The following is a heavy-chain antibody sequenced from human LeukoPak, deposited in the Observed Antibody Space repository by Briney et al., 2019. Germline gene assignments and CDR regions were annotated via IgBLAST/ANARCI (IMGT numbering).Heavy chain of an antibody. CDR3: AKALTGTKAFDI. J-gene: IGHJ3*02. Sequence: GGSLRLSCAASGFNFSSYAMNWVRQAPGKGLEWVSHISSSGGSTYYAGSVKGRFTISRDNSKNTLYLQMNSLRAEDTAVYYCAKALTGTKAFDIWGQGTMVTVSS. CDR2: ISSSGGST. CDR1: GFNFSSYA. V-gene: IGHV3-23*01. D-gene: IGHD1-20*01.